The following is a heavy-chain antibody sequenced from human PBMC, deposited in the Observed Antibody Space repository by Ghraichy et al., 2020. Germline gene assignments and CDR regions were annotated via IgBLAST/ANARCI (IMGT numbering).Heavy chain of an antibody. V-gene: IGHV3-7*03. CDR2: IKPDGSEK. Sequence: GESLNISCVGSGFTFSSYWMSWVRQAPGKGLEWVATIKPDGSEKYYVDSVKGRFTISRDNAKETLYLQRSSLRAEDTAVYYCARGHHYTNAWGRPPWGQGTRGT. D-gene: IGHD3-16*01. CDR3: ARGHHYTNAWGRPP. J-gene: IGHJ5*02. CDR1: GFTFSSYW.